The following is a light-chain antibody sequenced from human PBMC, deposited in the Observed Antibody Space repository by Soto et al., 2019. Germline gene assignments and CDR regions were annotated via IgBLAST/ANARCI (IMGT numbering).Light chain of an antibody. CDR2: AAS. CDR1: QGISNH. J-gene: IGKJ4*01. CDR3: HQANSFPPGLT. V-gene: IGKV1-12*01. Sequence: DMQMTQSPSSVSASVGDRVTITCRASQGISNHLAWFQQKPGQAPKLLIYAASNLQTGVPSRFSGSGSGTDFTLTITSLQPDDVAAYYCHQANSFPPGLTFGGGTKVEI.